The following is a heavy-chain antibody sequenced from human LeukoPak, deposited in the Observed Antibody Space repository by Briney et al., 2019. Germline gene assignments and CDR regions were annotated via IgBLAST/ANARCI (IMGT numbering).Heavy chain of an antibody. D-gene: IGHD3-10*01. J-gene: IGHJ4*02. Sequence: GGSLRLSCAASGFTFSSYSMSWVRQAPGKGLEWVSAISGSGGSTYYADSVKGRFTISRDNSKNTLYLQMNSLRAEDTAVYYCAEDSHGSGSYYFLDYWGQGTLVTVSS. CDR3: AEDSHGSGSYYFLDY. CDR2: ISGSGGST. CDR1: GFTFSSYS. V-gene: IGHV3-23*01.